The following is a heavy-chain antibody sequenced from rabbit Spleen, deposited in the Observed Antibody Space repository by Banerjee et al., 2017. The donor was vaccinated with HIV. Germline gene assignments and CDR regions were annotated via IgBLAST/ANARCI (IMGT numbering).Heavy chain of an antibody. D-gene: IGHD4-1*01. CDR2: IHSGSSGDT. J-gene: IGHJ3*01. V-gene: IGHV1S40*01. CDR1: GFSFSSRFY. CDR3: ARVSESSGWGEDL. Sequence: QSLEESGGDLVKPGASLTLTCTASGFSFSSRFYMCWVRQAPGKGLEWIACIHSGSSGDTYYASWAKGRFTISKTSSTMVTLQMTSLTVADTATYFCARVSESSGWGEDLWGQGTLVTVS.